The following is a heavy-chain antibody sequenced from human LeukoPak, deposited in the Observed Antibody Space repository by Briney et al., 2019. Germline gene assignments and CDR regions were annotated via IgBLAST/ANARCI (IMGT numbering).Heavy chain of an antibody. CDR1: GGSISSSSYY. CDR2: IYYSGST. D-gene: IGHD5-18*01. V-gene: IGHV4-39*07. Sequence: SETLSLTCTVSGGSISSSSYYWGWIRQPPGKGLEWIGSIYYSGSTYYNPSLKSRVTISVDKSKNQFSLKLSSVTAADTAVYYCARDQHPPYSPYKNQNWFDPWGQGTLVTVSS. J-gene: IGHJ5*02. CDR3: ARDQHPPYSPYKNQNWFDP.